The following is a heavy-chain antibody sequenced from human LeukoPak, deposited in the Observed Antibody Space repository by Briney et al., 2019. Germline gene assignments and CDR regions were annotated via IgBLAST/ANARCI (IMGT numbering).Heavy chain of an antibody. Sequence: GASVKVSCKASGYTFTGYYMHWVRQAPGQGLEWMGWISGYNGNTNYAQKLQGRVTMTTDTSTSTVYLELRSLRSDDTAIYYCARPRSLMTRDAFDIWGQGTMVTVSS. D-gene: IGHD3-16*01. V-gene: IGHV1-18*04. CDR2: ISGYNGNT. CDR3: ARPRSLMTRDAFDI. CDR1: GYTFTGYY. J-gene: IGHJ3*02.